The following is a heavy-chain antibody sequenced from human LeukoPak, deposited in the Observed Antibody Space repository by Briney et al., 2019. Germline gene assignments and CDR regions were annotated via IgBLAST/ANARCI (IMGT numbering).Heavy chain of an antibody. J-gene: IGHJ4*02. CDR1: GGSISSGDYY. V-gene: IGHV4-30-4*08. Sequence: SETLSLTCTVSGGSISSGDYYWSWIRQPPGKGLEWIGYIYYSGGTYYNPSLKSRVTISVDTSKNQFSLKLSSVTAADTAVYYCARVLIAAAGTHLDYWGQGTLVTVSS. D-gene: IGHD6-13*01. CDR2: IYYSGGT. CDR3: ARVLIAAAGTHLDY.